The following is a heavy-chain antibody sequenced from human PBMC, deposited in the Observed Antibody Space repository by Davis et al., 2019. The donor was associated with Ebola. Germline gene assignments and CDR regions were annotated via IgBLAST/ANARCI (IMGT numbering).Heavy chain of an antibody. CDR1: GFTFSSYG. V-gene: IGHV3-30*18. CDR3: AKDKSQTGNNWFDP. CDR2: ISYDGSNK. J-gene: IGHJ5*02. D-gene: IGHD1-1*01. Sequence: GGSLRLSCAASGFTFSSYGMHWVRQAPGKGLEWVAVISYDGSNKYYADSVKGRFTISRDNSKNTLYLQMNSLRTEDTALYYCAKDKSQTGNNWFDPWGQGTLVTVSS.